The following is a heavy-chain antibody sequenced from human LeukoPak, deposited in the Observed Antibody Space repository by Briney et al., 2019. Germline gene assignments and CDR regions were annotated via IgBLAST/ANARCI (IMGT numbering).Heavy chain of an antibody. D-gene: IGHD4-17*01. J-gene: IGHJ4*02. Sequence: GGSLRLSCAASGFTFSTYPMNWARQAPGKGLEWVSSISSGSGYIYYADSVKGRFTISRDNAKNSLYLQMNSLRAEDTAVYYCARGYGDYGKYYSDSWGQGTLVTVSS. CDR1: GFTFSTYP. CDR3: ARGYGDYGKYYSDS. V-gene: IGHV3-21*01. CDR2: ISSGSGYI.